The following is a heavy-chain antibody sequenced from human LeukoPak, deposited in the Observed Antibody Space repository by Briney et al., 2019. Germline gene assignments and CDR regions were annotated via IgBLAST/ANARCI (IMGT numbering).Heavy chain of an antibody. CDR2: INPSGGST. CDR3: ARDQVRDSSSWYGGDY. CDR1: GYTFTSYY. Sequence: GASVTVSCKASGYTFTSYYMHWVRQAPGQGLEWLGIINPSGGSTSYAQKSQGRVTITRDTSTSTVYMERSSLRSEDTAVYYCARDQVRDSSSWYGGDYWGQGTLVTVSS. J-gene: IGHJ4*02. D-gene: IGHD6-13*01. V-gene: IGHV1-46*01.